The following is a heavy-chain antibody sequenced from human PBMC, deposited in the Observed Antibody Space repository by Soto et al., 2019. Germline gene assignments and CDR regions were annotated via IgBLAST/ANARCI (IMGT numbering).Heavy chain of an antibody. J-gene: IGHJ4*02. CDR3: ARENVLRFLEWLLSPFDY. D-gene: IGHD3-3*01. V-gene: IGHV4-59*01. CDR1: GGSISSYY. CDR2: IYYSGST. Sequence: PSETLSLTCTVSGGSISSYYWSWIRQPPGKGLEWIGYIYYSGSTNYNPSLKSRVTISVDTSRNQFSLKLSSVTAADTAVYYCARENVLRFLEWLLSPFDYWGQGTLVTVS.